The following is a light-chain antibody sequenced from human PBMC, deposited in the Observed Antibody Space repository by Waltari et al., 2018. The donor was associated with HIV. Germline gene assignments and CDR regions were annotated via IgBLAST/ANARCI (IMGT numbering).Light chain of an antibody. CDR2: GAF. V-gene: IGKV1-39*01. CDR1: QSISTY. Sequence: DIQMTQSPSSLSASVGDRVTITCRASQSISTYLNWYQQKPGKAPKLLIYGAFSLQSGVPSGFSGSGSGTDFTLTITSLQPEDFATYYCQQSYRIPLALGGGTKVEL. J-gene: IGKJ4*01. CDR3: QQSYRIPLA.